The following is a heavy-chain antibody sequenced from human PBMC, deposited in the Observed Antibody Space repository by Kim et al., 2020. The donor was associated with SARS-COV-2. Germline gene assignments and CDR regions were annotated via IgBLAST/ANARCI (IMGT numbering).Heavy chain of an antibody. V-gene: IGHV3-21*01. CDR1: GFTFSSYS. J-gene: IGHJ3*02. CDR2: ISSSSSNI. D-gene: IGHD2-2*01. CDR3: ARDQVGGGLGYCSSTSCFGAFDN. Sequence: GGSLRLSCAASGFTFSSYSMNWVRQAPGKGLEWVSSISSSSSNIYYADSVKGRFTISRDNAKNSLYLQMNSLRAEDTAVYYCARDQVGGGLGYCSSTSCFGAFDNWGQGTLVTVSS.